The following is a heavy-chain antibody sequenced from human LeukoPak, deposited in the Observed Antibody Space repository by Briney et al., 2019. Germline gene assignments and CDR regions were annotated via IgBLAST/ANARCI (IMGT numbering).Heavy chain of an antibody. CDR2: INPSAEST. D-gene: IGHD3-16*01. CDR1: GYIFSNYY. Sequence: ASVKVSCKASGYIFSNYYIHWVRQAPGQGFEWMGIINPSAESTTYAQKFQGRVTMTRDTSTSTVYMELSSLRSEDTAVYYCALGAPTSLDYWGQGTLVTVSS. J-gene: IGHJ4*02. CDR3: ALGAPTSLDY. V-gene: IGHV1-46*01.